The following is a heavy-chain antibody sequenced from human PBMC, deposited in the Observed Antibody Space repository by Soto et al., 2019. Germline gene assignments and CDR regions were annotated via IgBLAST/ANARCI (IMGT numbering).Heavy chain of an antibody. Sequence: PGGSLRLSFAVSGFTFSIYTMNWVRQAQGKGLEWVSSISSSSSYIYYADSVKGRFTISRDNAKNSLHLQMNSLRAEDTAVYYCARDGSGYSYAQGIFDIWGQGTMVTVSS. CDR1: GFTFSIYT. D-gene: IGHD5-18*01. CDR2: ISSSSSYI. J-gene: IGHJ3*02. V-gene: IGHV3-21*01. CDR3: ARDGSGYSYAQGIFDI.